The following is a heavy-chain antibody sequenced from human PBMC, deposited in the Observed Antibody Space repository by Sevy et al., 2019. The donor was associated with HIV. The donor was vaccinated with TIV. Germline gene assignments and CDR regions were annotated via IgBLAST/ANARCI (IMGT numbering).Heavy chain of an antibody. CDR3: ANHSRARYGYSSGWS. D-gene: IGHD6-19*01. V-gene: IGHV3-9*01. Sequence: GGSLRLSCEASGFTFDDYAMNWVRQGPGKGLEWVSSITWNSGSIDYADSVKGRFTISRDNAKNSLYLQMNSLRAEDTALYYCANHSRARYGYSSGWSWGQGTLVTVSS. CDR1: GFTFDDYA. J-gene: IGHJ5*02. CDR2: ITWNSGSI.